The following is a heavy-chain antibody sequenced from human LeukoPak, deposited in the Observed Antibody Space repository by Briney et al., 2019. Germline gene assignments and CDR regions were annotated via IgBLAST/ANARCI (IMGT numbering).Heavy chain of an antibody. D-gene: IGHD6-19*01. J-gene: IGHJ4*02. CDR2: IHTSGNT. CDR1: GGSITSVSYY. V-gene: IGHV4-61*02. Sequence: SQTLSPTGTVPGGSITSVSYYWSCIRQPAGKGLEWVGRIHTSGNTNYNPSLKSRVTISIDTSRNQFSLRLSSATAADTAVYYCARKQWVEYYFDTWGQGTRVTVSS. CDR3: ARKQWVEYYFDT.